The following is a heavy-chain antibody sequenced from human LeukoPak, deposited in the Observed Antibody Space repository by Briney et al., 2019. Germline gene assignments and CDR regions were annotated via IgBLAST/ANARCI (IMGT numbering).Heavy chain of an antibody. CDR3: VRGDNAFVY. D-gene: IGHD1-1*01. Sequence: PGGSLRLSCSASGFAFSNSWMHWVRQAPGKGLVWVSRINSDGDITNYANSVKGRFTISRDNAKNTLYLQMDSLRAEDTAVFYCVRGDNAFVYWGQGTLVTVSS. V-gene: IGHV3-74*01. CDR2: INSDGDIT. J-gene: IGHJ4*02. CDR1: GFAFSNSW.